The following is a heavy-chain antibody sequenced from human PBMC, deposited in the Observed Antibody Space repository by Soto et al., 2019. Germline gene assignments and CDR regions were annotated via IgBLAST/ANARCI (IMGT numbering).Heavy chain of an antibody. CDR2: ISSSSSTI. D-gene: IGHD6-13*01. CDR1: GFTFSSYS. CDR3: AREGVAAAALRYYYMDV. Sequence: EVQLVESGGGLVQPGGSPRLSCAASGFTFSSYSMNWVRQAPGKGLEWVSYISSSSSTIYYADSVKGRFTISRDNAKNSLYLQMNSLRAEDTAVYYCAREGVAAAALRYYYMDVWGKGTTVTVSS. V-gene: IGHV3-48*01. J-gene: IGHJ6*03.